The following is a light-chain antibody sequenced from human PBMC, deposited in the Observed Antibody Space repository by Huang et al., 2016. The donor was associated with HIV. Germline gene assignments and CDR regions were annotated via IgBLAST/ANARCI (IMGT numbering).Light chain of an antibody. Sequence: IVLTQSPGTLSLSPGERATLSCRDSQSVSSSYLAWYQQKPGQSPRLLIYDSSSRATGIPDRFSGSGSGTDFTLIISRLEPEDFAVYYCQQYGNSPLTFGGGTKVEIK. CDR1: QSVSSSY. J-gene: IGKJ4*01. V-gene: IGKV3-20*01. CDR2: DSS. CDR3: QQYGNSPLT.